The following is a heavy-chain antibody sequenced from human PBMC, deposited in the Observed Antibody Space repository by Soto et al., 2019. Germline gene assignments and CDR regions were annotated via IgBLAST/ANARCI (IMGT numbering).Heavy chain of an antibody. J-gene: IGHJ3*02. CDR2: IIPILGIA. CDR3: ASLTIFGVVTIDSAFDI. CDR1: GGTFSSYT. Sequence: GASVKVSCKASGGTFSSYTISWVRQAPGQGLEWMGRIIPILGIANYAQKFQGRVTITADKSTSTAYMELSSLRSEDTAVYYCASLTIFGVVTIDSAFDIWGQGTMVTVSS. D-gene: IGHD3-3*01. V-gene: IGHV1-69*02.